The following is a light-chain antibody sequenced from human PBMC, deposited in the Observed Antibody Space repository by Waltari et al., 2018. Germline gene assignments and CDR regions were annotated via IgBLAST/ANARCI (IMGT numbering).Light chain of an antibody. CDR2: YDS. CDR3: LVWHSTIDHQGV. CDR1: NIGSKS. Sequence: SYVVTQSPPVSVAPGETARITRGGDNIGSKSVHWYQQRPGPAPVLVISYDSDRPSGLPGRFPGSNSGNTATMTISWVEAEDEADYYCLVWHSTIDHQGVFGGGTKLTVL. J-gene: IGLJ2*01. V-gene: IGLV3-21*04.